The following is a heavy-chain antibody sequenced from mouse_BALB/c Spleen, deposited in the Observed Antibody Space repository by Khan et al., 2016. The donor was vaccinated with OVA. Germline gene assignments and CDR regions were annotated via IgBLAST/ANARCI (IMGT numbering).Heavy chain of an antibody. D-gene: IGHD3-1*01. CDR1: GYTFTSYW. J-gene: IGHJ3*01. CDR3: ARGYFVNEGFVY. V-gene: IGHV1S132*01. Sequence: QVQLKQSGAELVKPGASVKLSCKTSGYTFTSYWIQWVKQRPGQGLGWIGQIFPGTVTTYYNENFKGKATLTVDTSSSTAYMQLSSLTSEDSAVYFCARGYFVNEGFVYWGQGTLDTVSP. CDR2: IFPGTVTT.